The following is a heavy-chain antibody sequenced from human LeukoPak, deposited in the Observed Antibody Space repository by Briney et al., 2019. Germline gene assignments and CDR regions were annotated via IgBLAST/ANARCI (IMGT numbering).Heavy chain of an antibody. D-gene: IGHD3-10*02. V-gene: IGHV3-48*03. CDR3: AELGITMIGGV. CDR2: ISSSGSTI. Sequence: GGSLRLSCAASGFTFSSYAMSWVRQAPGKGPEWVSYISSSGSTIYYADSVKGRFTISRDNAKNSLYLQMNSLRAEDTAVYYCAELGITMIGGVWGKGTTVTISS. J-gene: IGHJ6*04. CDR1: GFTFSSYA.